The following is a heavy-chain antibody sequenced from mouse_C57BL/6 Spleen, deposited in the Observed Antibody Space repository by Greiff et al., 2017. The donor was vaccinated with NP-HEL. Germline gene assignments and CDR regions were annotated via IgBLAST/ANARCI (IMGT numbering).Heavy chain of an antibody. Sequence: EVQLVESGAELVKPGASVKLSCTASGFNITDYYMHWVKQRTEQGLEWIGRIDPEDGETKYAPKFQGKATITADTSSNTAYLQLSSLTSEDTAVYYCAREIYYGSSSYWYFDVWGTGTTVTVSS. CDR2: IDPEDGET. CDR3: AREIYYGSSSYWYFDV. CDR1: GFNITDYY. J-gene: IGHJ1*03. D-gene: IGHD1-1*01. V-gene: IGHV14-2*01.